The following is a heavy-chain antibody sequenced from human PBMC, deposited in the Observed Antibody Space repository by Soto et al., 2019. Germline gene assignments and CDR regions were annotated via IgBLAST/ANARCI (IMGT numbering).Heavy chain of an antibody. D-gene: IGHD2-15*01. J-gene: IGHJ3*02. V-gene: IGHV3-15*01. CDR1: GFTFSNAW. CDR3: TTYRYCSGGSCYDAFDI. Sequence: GGSLRLSCAASGFTFSNAWMSWVRQAPGKGLEWVGRIKSKTDGGTTDYAAPVKGRFTISRDDSKNTLYLQMNSLKTEDTAVYYCTTYRYCSGGSCYDAFDIWGQGTMVTVSS. CDR2: IKSKTDGGTT.